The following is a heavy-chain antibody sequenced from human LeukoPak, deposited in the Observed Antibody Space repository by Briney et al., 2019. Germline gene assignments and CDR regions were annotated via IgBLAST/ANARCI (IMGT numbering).Heavy chain of an antibody. V-gene: IGHV3-48*02. CDR1: GFTFSSYS. Sequence: PGGSLRLSCAASGFTFSSYSMNWVRQAPGKGLVWVSYISSSSSIISYADSVKGRFTISRDNAKNSLYLQMNSLRDEDTAVYYCARTVIAVAANWFDPWGEGTLVTVSS. CDR2: ISSSSSII. J-gene: IGHJ5*02. CDR3: ARTVIAVAANWFDP. D-gene: IGHD6-19*01.